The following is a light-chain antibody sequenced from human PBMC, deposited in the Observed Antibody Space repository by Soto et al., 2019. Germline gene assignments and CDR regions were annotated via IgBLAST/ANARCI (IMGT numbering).Light chain of an antibody. J-gene: IGKJ5*01. CDR2: GAS. CDR1: QSISNY. V-gene: IGKV1-39*01. Sequence: DIPMTQSPSSLSASIGDRVTISCRASQSISNYLIWIQQKPGKAPELLIYGASTLQSGVPSRFSGSGSGTDFTLTISSLQPEDFATYVCQQTYISPITFGQGTRLEIK. CDR3: QQTYISPIT.